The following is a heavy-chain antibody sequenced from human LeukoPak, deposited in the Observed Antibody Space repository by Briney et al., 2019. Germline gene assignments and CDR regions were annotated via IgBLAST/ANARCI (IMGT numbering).Heavy chain of an antibody. Sequence: GGSLRLSCAASGFTFSSYSMTWVRQAPGKGLKWFSSISSSSSYIYYAGSVKGRFTISRDNAKNSLYLQMNSLRAEDTAVYYCARLAAAGSWFDPWGQGTLVTVSS. CDR2: ISSSSSYI. V-gene: IGHV3-21*01. D-gene: IGHD6-13*01. CDR1: GFTFSSYS. J-gene: IGHJ5*02. CDR3: ARLAAAGSWFDP.